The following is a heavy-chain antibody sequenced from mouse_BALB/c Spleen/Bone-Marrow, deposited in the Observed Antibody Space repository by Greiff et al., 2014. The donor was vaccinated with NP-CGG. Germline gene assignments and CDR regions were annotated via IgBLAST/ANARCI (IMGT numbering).Heavy chain of an antibody. CDR1: GSTFSSFG. J-gene: IGHJ2*01. D-gene: IGHD4-1*01. Sequence: VQLQQPGGGLVQPGGSRKLSCAASGSTFSSFGMHWVRQAPEKGLEWVAYISSGSSTIFYADTVKGRFTVSRDNPKNTLFLQMTSLRSEDTAMYYCTRGGNWDDFDYWGQGTTLTVSS. CDR3: TRGGNWDDFDY. V-gene: IGHV5-17*02. CDR2: ISSGSSTI.